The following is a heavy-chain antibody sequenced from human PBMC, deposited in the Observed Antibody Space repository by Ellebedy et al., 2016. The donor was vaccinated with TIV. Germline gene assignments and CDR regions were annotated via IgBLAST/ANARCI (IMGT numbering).Heavy chain of an antibody. V-gene: IGHV4-59*12. CDR1: NGSFGTYY. D-gene: IGHD4-17*01. Sequence: SETLSLXCTISNGSFGTYYWSWVRQPPGKGMERIGYIYYSGTTNYHHSLKSRVTISADTSKNQFSLKVTSVTAADTAVYFCARAWGDNGDPSIDYWGQGALVTVSS. CDR3: ARAWGDNGDPSIDY. J-gene: IGHJ4*02. CDR2: IYYSGTT.